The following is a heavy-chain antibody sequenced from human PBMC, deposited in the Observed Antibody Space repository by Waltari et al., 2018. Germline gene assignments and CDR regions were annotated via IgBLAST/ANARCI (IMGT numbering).Heavy chain of an antibody. CDR2: IHHGGSI. CDR3: VRGKMYSRPYFDY. V-gene: IGHV4-34*01. D-gene: IGHD6-13*01. J-gene: IGHJ4*02. CDR1: GESFIGYY. Sequence: QMQLQQWGAGLLKPSETLSLTCAVSGESFIGYYWNWIRQPPGRGLEWIWEIHHGGSINYNRSRESRVTISQAMSKSQFSLKLTSVTAADTAVYYCVRGKMYSRPYFDYWGQGTLVTVSS.